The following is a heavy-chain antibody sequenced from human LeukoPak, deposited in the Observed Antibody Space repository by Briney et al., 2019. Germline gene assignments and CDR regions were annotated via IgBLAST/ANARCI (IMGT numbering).Heavy chain of an antibody. V-gene: IGHV3-9*01. CDR3: AKGPLELGPSSHWYFDL. CDR1: GFTFDDYA. CDR2: ISWNSGSI. Sequence: GGSLRLSCAASGFTFDDYAMHWVRQAPGKGLEWVSGISWNSGSIGYADSVKGRFTISRDNAKNSLYLQMNSLRAEDTALYYCAKGPLELGPSSHWYFDLWGRGTLVTVSS. J-gene: IGHJ2*01. D-gene: IGHD1-7*01.